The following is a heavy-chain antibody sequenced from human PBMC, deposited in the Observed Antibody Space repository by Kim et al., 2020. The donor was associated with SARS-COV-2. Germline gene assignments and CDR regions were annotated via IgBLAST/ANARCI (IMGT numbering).Heavy chain of an antibody. V-gene: IGHV4-39*01. CDR3: ARTYYYGSGTYFYYGMDV. CDR1: GGSISTSSYY. Sequence: SETLSLTCTVSGGSISTSSYYWGWIRQPPGKGLEWIGSIYYTGSIYYNPPLKSRVTISVDTSKNQSYLKLSSVTAADTAVYYCARTYYYGSGTYFYYGMDVWGQGTTVTDSS. J-gene: IGHJ6*02. D-gene: IGHD3-10*01. CDR2: IYYTGSI.